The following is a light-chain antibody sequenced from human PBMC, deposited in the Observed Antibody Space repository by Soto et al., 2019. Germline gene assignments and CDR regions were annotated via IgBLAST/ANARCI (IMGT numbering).Light chain of an antibody. J-gene: IGLJ2*01. CDR1: SSNIGSSF. V-gene: IGLV1-47*02. Sequence: QSVLIQPPSASGTPGQRVSISCTGSSSNIGSSFVYWYQQLPGTAPKLLIYSNNQRPSGVPDRFSGSKSGTSASLAISGLRSEDEADYYCSSWDDSPSGHVVFGGGTKVTVL. CDR2: SNN. CDR3: SSWDDSPSGHVV.